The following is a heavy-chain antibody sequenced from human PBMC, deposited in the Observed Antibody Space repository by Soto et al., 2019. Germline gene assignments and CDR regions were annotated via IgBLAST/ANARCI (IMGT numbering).Heavy chain of an antibody. CDR3: AREGRYCSGGSCYAY. D-gene: IGHD2-15*01. CDR2: INHSGST. V-gene: IGHV4-34*01. J-gene: IGHJ4*02. CDR1: GGSFSGYY. Sequence: QVQLQQWGAGLLKPSETLSLTCAVYGGSFSGYYWSWIRQPPGKGLEWIGEINHSGSTNYNPSLQSLVTRTVDTSKNPSSLKLSSVTAAATAVYYCAREGRYCSGGSCYAYWGQGTLVTVSS.